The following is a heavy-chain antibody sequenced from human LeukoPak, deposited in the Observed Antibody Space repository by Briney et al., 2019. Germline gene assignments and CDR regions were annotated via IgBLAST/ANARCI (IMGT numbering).Heavy chain of an antibody. V-gene: IGHV4-39*01. J-gene: IGHJ3*02. Sequence: PSETLSLTCTVSGGSISSSSYYWGWIRQPPGKGLEWIGSIYYSGSTYYNPSLKSRVTISVDTSKNQFSLKLGSVTAADTAVYYCARRGTWIQLWFDAFDIWGQGRMVTVSS. CDR3: ARRGTWIQLWFDAFDI. D-gene: IGHD5-18*01. CDR2: IYYSGST. CDR1: GGSISSSSYY.